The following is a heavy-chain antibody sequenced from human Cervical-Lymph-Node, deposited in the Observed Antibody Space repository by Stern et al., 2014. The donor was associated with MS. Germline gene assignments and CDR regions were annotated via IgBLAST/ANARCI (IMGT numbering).Heavy chain of an antibody. V-gene: IGHV3-11*01. CDR2: ISSSGSII. D-gene: IGHD1-26*01. CDR1: GLTFNDYY. CDR3: ARGGRGTSYYWQY. Sequence: VQLVESGGGLVKPGGTLRLSCAASGLTFNDYYMTWIRQAPGKGLERVSHISSSGSIIYYADSVKGRFTISRDNANKSLFLQMNSLRAEDTAVYYCARGGRGTSYYWQYWGQGTLVTVSS. J-gene: IGHJ4*02.